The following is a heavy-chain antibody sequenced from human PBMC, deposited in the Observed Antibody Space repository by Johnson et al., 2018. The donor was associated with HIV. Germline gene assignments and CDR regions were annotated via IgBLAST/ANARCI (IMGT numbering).Heavy chain of an antibody. J-gene: IGHJ3*02. D-gene: IGHD3-10*01. CDR3: AREIYSGRAFDI. CDR2: ISSDGTGQ. V-gene: IGHV3-30*04. Sequence: QVQLVESGGGAVQPGRSLRLSCAASGFTFSNYAIHWVRQPPGKGLEWVAVISSDGTGQNYAGSVKGRFSISRDNARNTLDLQMDSLRAEDTAVYYCAREIYSGRAFDIWGQGTMVTVSS. CDR1: GFTFSNYA.